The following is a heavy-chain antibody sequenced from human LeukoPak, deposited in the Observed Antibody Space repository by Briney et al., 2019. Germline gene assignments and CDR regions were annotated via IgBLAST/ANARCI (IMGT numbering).Heavy chain of an antibody. V-gene: IGHV1-69*04. Sequence: SVKVSCKASGGTFSSYAISWVRQAPGQGLEWMGRIIPILGIANYAQKFQGRVTITADKSTSTAYMELSSLRSEDTAVYYCARDPLGYCSGGSCPKGAFDIWGQGTMVTVSS. J-gene: IGHJ3*02. D-gene: IGHD2-15*01. CDR3: ARDPLGYCSGGSCPKGAFDI. CDR2: IIPILGIA. CDR1: GGTFSSYA.